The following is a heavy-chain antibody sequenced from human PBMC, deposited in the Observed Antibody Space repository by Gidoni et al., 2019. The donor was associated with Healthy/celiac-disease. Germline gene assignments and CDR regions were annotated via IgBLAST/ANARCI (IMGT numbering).Heavy chain of an antibody. V-gene: IGHV4-34*01. Sequence: QVQLQQWGAGLFKPSETLSLTCSVSGGSFSGSYWTWIRQPPGKGLEWIGEINHSGSTNYNPSLKSRVTISVETSKNQFSLKLSSVTAADTAVYYCARGRRQWLDNPRISNYYGMDVWGQGTTVTVSS. CDR1: GGSFSGSY. CDR3: ARGRRQWLDNPRISNYYGMDV. J-gene: IGHJ6*02. D-gene: IGHD6-19*01. CDR2: INHSGST.